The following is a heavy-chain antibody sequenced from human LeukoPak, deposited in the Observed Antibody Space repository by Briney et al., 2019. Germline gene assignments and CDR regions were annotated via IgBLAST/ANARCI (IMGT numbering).Heavy chain of an antibody. Sequence: SETLSLTCTVSGGSISNYYWSWIRQSPGKGLEWIGYIYYSGSTSYNPSLKSRVTISVDTSKNQISLKLSSVTAADTAVYYCARDRWFDPWGQGTLVTVSS. CDR2: IYYSGST. V-gene: IGHV4-59*01. CDR1: GGSISNYY. J-gene: IGHJ5*02. CDR3: ARDRWFDP.